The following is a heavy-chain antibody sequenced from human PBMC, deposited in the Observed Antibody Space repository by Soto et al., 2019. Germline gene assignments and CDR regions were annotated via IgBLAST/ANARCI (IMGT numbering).Heavy chain of an antibody. Sequence: QVQLVQSGAEVKKPGASVKVSCKASGDTFTSYAMHWVRQAPGQRREWMGWINAGNGNTKYSQKFQGRVTITRDTSASTAYMELSSLRSEDTAVYYCARGKAAAGENYYYYYGMDVWGQGTTVTVSS. V-gene: IGHV1-3*01. CDR1: GDTFTSYA. D-gene: IGHD6-13*01. CDR3: ARGKAAAGENYYYYYGMDV. CDR2: INAGNGNT. J-gene: IGHJ6*02.